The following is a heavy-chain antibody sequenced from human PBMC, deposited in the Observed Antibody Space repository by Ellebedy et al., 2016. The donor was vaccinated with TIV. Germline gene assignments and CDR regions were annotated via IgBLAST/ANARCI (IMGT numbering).Heavy chain of an antibody. V-gene: IGHV4-39*01. CDR1: GGSMTSISYY. CDR3: PRQFDVGSPFDP. D-gene: IGHD1-26*01. CDR2: IYYSGST. J-gene: IGHJ5*02. Sequence: SETLSLTCTVSGGSMTSISYYWGWIRQPPGKGLEWIGSIYYSGSTSYNPSLKSRVTISEDTSKNQFSLKLTSVTRADTAIYYCPRQFDVGSPFDPWGQGTLVTVSS.